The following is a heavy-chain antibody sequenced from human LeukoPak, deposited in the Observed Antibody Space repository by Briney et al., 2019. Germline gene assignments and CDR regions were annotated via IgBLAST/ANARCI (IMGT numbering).Heavy chain of an antibody. Sequence: PSETLSLTCTVSGGSISSSSYYWGWIRQPPGKGLEWSGSIYYSGSTYYNPSLNSRLSMSVDTPKKQFSLNLRSVTAADTAVYYCVRGPYGSSISNGFDPWGQGLLVTVSS. CDR1: GGSISSSSYY. CDR3: VRGPYGSSISNGFDP. CDR2: IYYSGST. J-gene: IGHJ5*02. V-gene: IGHV4-39*07. D-gene: IGHD3-10*01.